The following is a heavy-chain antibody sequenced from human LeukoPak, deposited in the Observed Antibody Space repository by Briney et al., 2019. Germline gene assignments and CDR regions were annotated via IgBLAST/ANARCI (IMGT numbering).Heavy chain of an antibody. CDR1: GFTFSSYG. CDR3: AKFKSGGWYTYYFDY. Sequence: AGGSLRLSCAASGFTFSSYGMHWVRQAPGKGLEWVSAISGSGGSTYYADSVKGRFTISRDNSKNTLYLQMNSLRAEDTAVYYCAKFKSGGWYTYYFDYWGQGTLVTVSS. CDR2: ISGSGGST. J-gene: IGHJ4*02. V-gene: IGHV3-23*01. D-gene: IGHD6-19*01.